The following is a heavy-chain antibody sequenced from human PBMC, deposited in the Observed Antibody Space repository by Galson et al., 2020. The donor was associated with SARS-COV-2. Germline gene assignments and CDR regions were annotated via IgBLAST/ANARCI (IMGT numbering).Heavy chain of an antibody. CDR3: AKQGGPFDFQTIYPMDV. V-gene: IGHV3-30*18. Sequence: PGGSLRLSCAVSGFTFNNYAMHWVRQAPGKGLEWVAFISYVGIHDYYTDSVKGRFTISKDNSKNTLYLQMNSLRTEDTAVYYCAKQGGPFDFQTIYPMDVWGQGTTVTVSS. D-gene: IGHD3-3*01. CDR1: GFTFNNYA. CDR2: ISYVGIHD. J-gene: IGHJ6*02.